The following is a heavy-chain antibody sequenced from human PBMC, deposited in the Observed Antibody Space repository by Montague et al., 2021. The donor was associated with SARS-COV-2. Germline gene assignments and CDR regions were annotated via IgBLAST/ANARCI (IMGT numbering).Heavy chain of an antibody. Sequence: SESLSLTCTVSGGSISSYYWRWIRQPPGPGLEWIGFISYSGSTNYNPSLRSRVTISVDTSKNQFSLKLSSVTAADTAVYYCAGGGGYSGYDHDYWGQGTLVTVSS. CDR1: GGSISSYY. J-gene: IGHJ4*02. CDR2: ISYSGST. D-gene: IGHD5-12*01. V-gene: IGHV4-59*01. CDR3: AGGGGYSGYDHDY.